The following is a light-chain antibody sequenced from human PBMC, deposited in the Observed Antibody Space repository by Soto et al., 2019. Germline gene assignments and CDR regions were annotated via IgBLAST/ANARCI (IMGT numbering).Light chain of an antibody. CDR1: SSDVGTYNY. V-gene: IGLV2-8*01. CDR2: EVN. CDR3: SSYAGNNNRYV. Sequence: QSVLTQPPSASGSPGQSVTISCTGTSSDVGTYNYVSWYQQHPGKAPKLMIYEVNKRPAGVPDRFSGSKSGIMASLTVSGLQAEDEADYFCSSYAGNNNRYVFGTGTKVTVL. J-gene: IGLJ1*01.